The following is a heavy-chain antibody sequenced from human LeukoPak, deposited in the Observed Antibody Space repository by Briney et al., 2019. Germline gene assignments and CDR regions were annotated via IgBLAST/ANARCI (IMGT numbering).Heavy chain of an antibody. CDR3: AKGGTYSSIGAFDY. J-gene: IGHJ4*02. V-gene: IGHV3-23*01. Sequence: GGSLRLSCAASGFTFSSYGMSWVRQAPGKGLEWVSAISGSGGSTYYADSVKDRFTISRDNSKNTLYLQMNSLRAEDSAVYYCAKGGTYSSIGAFDYWGQGTLVTVSS. CDR2: ISGSGGST. CDR1: GFTFSSYG. D-gene: IGHD4/OR15-4a*01.